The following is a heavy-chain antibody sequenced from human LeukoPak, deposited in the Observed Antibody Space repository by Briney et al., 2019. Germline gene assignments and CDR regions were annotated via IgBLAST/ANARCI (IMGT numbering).Heavy chain of an antibody. V-gene: IGHV3-23*01. CDR3: AKGNIVVVPAATSGYYYMDV. J-gene: IGHJ6*03. Sequence: AGGSLRLSCAASGFTFSSYAMSWVRQAPGKGLEWVSAISGSGGSTYYADSVKGRFTISRGNSKNTLYLQMNSLRAEDTAVYYCAKGNIVVVPAATSGYYYMDVWGKGTTVTVSS. CDR2: ISGSGGST. CDR1: GFTFSSYA. D-gene: IGHD2-2*01.